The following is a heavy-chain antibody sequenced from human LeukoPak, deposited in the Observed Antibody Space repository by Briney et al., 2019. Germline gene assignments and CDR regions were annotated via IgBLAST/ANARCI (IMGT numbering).Heavy chain of an antibody. CDR1: GGSISSYY. V-gene: IGHV4-59*01. CDR2: IYDGGST. Sequence: PSEILSLTCTVSGGSISSYYWSWIRQPPEKGLEWIGYIYDGGSTNYNPSLKSRVTISVDTSKKQFSLKLSSVTAADTAVYYCARGHDYDSSGYSAWFDPWGQGTLVTVSS. J-gene: IGHJ5*02. CDR3: ARGHDYDSSGYSAWFDP. D-gene: IGHD3-22*01.